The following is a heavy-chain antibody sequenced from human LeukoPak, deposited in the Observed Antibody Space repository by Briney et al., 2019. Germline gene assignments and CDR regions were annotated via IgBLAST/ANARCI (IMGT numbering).Heavy chain of an antibody. CDR3: ARARRQWLVRHPDFYFDY. D-gene: IGHD6-19*01. V-gene: IGHV3-74*01. Sequence: GGSLRLSCAASGFTFSSYWMHWVRQAPGKGLVWVSRINSDGSSTSYADSVKGRFTISRDNAKNTLYLQMNSLRAEDTAVYYCARARRQWLVRHPDFYFDYWGQGTLVTVSS. J-gene: IGHJ4*02. CDR1: GFTFSSYW. CDR2: INSDGSST.